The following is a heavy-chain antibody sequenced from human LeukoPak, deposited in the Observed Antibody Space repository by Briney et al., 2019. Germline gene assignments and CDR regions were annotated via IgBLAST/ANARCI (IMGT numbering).Heavy chain of an antibody. CDR2: MNPNSGNT. J-gene: IGHJ4*02. CDR3: ARGRYYDFWSGYYQRPSYFDY. CDR1: GYTFTSYD. D-gene: IGHD3-3*01. Sequence: GASVKVSCKASGYTFTSYDINWVRQATGQGLEWMGWMNPNSGNTGYAQKFQGRVTITRNTSISTAYMELSSLRSEDTAVYYCARGRYYDFWSGYYQRPSYFDYWGQGTLVTVSS. V-gene: IGHV1-8*03.